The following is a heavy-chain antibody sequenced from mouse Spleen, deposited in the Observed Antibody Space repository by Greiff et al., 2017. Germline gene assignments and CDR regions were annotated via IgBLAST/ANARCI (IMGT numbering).Heavy chain of an antibody. V-gene: IGHV1-15*01. D-gene: IGHD1-1*01. Sequence: VQLQQSGAELVRPGASVTLSCKASGYTFTDYEMHWVKQTPVHGLEWIGAIDPETGGTAYNQKFKGKAILTADKSSSTAYMELRSLTSEDSAVYYCTRDYYGSSGNYFDYWGQGTTLTVSS. CDR2: IDPETGGT. CDR1: GYTFTDYE. J-gene: IGHJ2*01. CDR3: TRDYYGSSGNYFDY.